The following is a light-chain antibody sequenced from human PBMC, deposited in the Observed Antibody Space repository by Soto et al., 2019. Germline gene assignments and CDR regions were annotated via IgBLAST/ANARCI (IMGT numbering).Light chain of an antibody. CDR2: DAS. Sequence: EIVLTQSPATLSLSPGERGTLSCRASQSVSSYLAWYQQKPRQAPRLLIYDASNRATGIPARFSGSGSGTDFTLTISSLELEDFAVYYCQQRSNWPSTVGGGTKVEIK. CDR1: QSVSSY. J-gene: IGKJ4*01. CDR3: QQRSNWPST. V-gene: IGKV3-11*01.